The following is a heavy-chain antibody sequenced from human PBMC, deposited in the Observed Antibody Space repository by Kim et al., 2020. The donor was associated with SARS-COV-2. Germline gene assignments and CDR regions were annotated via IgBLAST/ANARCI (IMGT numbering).Heavy chain of an antibody. CDR1: GGSLSSGGHY. Sequence: SQTLSLTCTVSGGSLSSGGHYWSWIRQHPGKGLEWIGYIYYSGSTYYNPPLKSRVTISVDTSKNQFSLKLSSVTAADTAVYYCARNIGITMIVVVTGWLDPWGQGTLVTVSS. D-gene: IGHD3-22*01. J-gene: IGHJ5*02. CDR3: ARNIGITMIVVVTGWLDP. CDR2: IYYSGST. V-gene: IGHV4-31*03.